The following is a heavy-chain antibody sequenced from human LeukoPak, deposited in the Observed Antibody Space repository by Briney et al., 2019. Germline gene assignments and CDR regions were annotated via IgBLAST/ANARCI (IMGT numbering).Heavy chain of an antibody. D-gene: IGHD3-3*01. V-gene: IGHV3-23*01. CDR1: GFTFGHFA. CDR2: IGGSGYKT. Sequence: GSLRLPCAASGFTFGHFAMSWVHQTPGKGLEWVSSIGGSGYKTQYADSEKGRFAISRDNSQKTLYLQMDSLRAEDTAVYYCAKDLEDTFYDFWSGSYYMDVWGKGATVTVSS. J-gene: IGHJ6*03. CDR3: AKDLEDTFYDFWSGSYYMDV.